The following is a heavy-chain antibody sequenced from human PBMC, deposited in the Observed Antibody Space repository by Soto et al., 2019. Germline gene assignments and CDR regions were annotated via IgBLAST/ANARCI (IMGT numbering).Heavy chain of an antibody. Sequence: EVQLVESGGGLVKPGGSLRLSCAASGFTFSNAWMSWVRQAPGKGLEWVGRIKSKTDGGTTDYAAPGKGRFTISRDDSKNTLYLQMNSLKTEDTAVYYCTTDPLSYCSGGSCYSVWVYWGQGTLVTVSS. D-gene: IGHD2-15*01. V-gene: IGHV3-15*01. CDR3: TTDPLSYCSGGSCYSVWVY. CDR2: IKSKTDGGTT. CDR1: GFTFSNAW. J-gene: IGHJ4*02.